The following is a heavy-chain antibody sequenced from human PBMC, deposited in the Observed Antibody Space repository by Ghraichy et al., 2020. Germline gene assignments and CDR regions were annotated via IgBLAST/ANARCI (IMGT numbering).Heavy chain of an antibody. CDR3: ARARSGYSSLSPFDY. J-gene: IGHJ4*02. CDR1: GFTFSSYS. Sequence: ALRLSCAASGFTFSSYSMNWVRQAPGKGLEWVSSISSSSSYIYYADSVKGRFTISRDDAKNSLYLQMNSLRAEDTAVYYCARARSGYSSLSPFDYWGQGTLVTVSS. D-gene: IGHD6-19*01. CDR2: ISSSSSYI. V-gene: IGHV3-21*01.